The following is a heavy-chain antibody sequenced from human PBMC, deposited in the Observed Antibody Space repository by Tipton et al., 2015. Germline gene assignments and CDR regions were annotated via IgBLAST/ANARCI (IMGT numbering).Heavy chain of an antibody. CDR2: INPGDSDT. J-gene: IGHJ1*01. D-gene: IGHD3-10*01. Sequence: QLVKSGAEVKKPGESLKISCKGSGYTFTSYWIGWVRQMPGKGLEWMGIINPGDSDTRYSPPLQGQVTFSADKSINTAYLQWSSLKAADTAMYYCARQLDGGYFYQWGQGTLVTVSS. CDR1: GYTFTSYW. CDR3: ARQLDGGYFYQ. V-gene: IGHV5-51*01.